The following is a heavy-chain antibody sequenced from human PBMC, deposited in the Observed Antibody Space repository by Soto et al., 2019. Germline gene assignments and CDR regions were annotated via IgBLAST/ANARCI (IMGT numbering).Heavy chain of an antibody. CDR2: ISSSSSYI. V-gene: IGHV3-21*01. D-gene: IGHD6-19*01. Sequence: GGSLRLSCAASGFTFSSYSMNWVRQAPGKGLEWVSSISSSSSYIYYADSVKGRFTISRDNAKNSLYLQMNSLRAEDTAVYYCARDQEIAVAGTGGNYYYYMDVWGKGTTVTVSS. CDR3: ARDQEIAVAGTGGNYYYYMDV. J-gene: IGHJ6*03. CDR1: GFTFSSYS.